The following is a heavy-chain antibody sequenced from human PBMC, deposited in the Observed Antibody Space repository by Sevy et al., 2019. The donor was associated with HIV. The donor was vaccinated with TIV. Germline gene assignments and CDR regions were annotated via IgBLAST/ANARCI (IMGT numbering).Heavy chain of an antibody. CDR1: GGSISSGGYS. CDR2: IYHSGST. J-gene: IGHJ4*02. Sequence: SETLSLTCAVSGGSISSGGYSWSWIRQPPGKGLEWIGYIYHSGSTYYNPSLKSRVTISVDRSKNQFSLKLSSVTAADTAVYYCARVYGDYGFDYWGQGTLVTVSS. V-gene: IGHV4-30-2*01. CDR3: ARVYGDYGFDY. D-gene: IGHD4-17*01.